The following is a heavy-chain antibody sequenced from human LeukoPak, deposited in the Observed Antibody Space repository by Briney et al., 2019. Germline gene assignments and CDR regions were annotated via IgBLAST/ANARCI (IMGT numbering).Heavy chain of an antibody. CDR3: ARQSLLWFGNFDY. V-gene: IGHV4-39*07. J-gene: IGHJ4*02. Sequence: SETLSLTCTVSGGSISSSSYYWGWIRQPPGKGLEWIGSIYYSGSTYYNPSLKSRVTISVDRSKNQFSLKLSSVTAADTAVYYCARQSLLWFGNFDYWGQGTLVTVSS. D-gene: IGHD3-10*01. CDR2: IYYSGST. CDR1: GGSISSSSYY.